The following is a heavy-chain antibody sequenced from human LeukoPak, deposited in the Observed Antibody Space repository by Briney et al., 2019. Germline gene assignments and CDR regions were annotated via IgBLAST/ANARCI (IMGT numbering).Heavy chain of an antibody. CDR3: ASARVSLFDY. CDR1: GYSISSGYY. Sequence: SETLSLTCAVSGYSISSGYYWGWIRQPPGKGLEWIGSIYHSGSTYYNPSLKSRVTISVDTSKNQFSLKLSSVTAADTAVYHCASARVSLFDYWGQGTLVTASS. J-gene: IGHJ4*02. CDR2: IYHSGST. V-gene: IGHV4-38-2*01. D-gene: IGHD6-6*01.